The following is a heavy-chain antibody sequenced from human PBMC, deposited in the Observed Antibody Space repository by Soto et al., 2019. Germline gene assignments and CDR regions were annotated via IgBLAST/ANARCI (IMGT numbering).Heavy chain of an antibody. J-gene: IGHJ6*02. CDR1: GYSISSGHS. CDR2: IFHTGST. Sequence: LSLTCAVSGYSISSGHSWGLIRQPPGKGLEWIGSIFHTGSTYYNPSLKSRVTLSVDTSKNQFSLKLSSVTAADTAVYFCATLPRLDGMDVWGQRTTVAVCS. D-gene: IGHD6-25*01. CDR3: ATLPRLDGMDV. V-gene: IGHV4-38-2*01.